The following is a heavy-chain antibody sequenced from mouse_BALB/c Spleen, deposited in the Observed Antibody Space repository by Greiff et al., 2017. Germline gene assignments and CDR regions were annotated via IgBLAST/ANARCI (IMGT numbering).Heavy chain of an antibody. J-gene: IGHJ3*01. CDR1: GFTFSSFG. CDR2: ISSGSSTI. Sequence: EVKVEESGGGLVQPGGSRKLSCAASGFTFSSFGMHWVRQAPEKGLEWVAYISSGSSTIYYADTVKGRFTISRDNPKNTLFLQMTSLRSEDTAMYYCARSMDYGYDGFAYWGQGTLVTVSA. V-gene: IGHV5-17*02. CDR3: ARSMDYGYDGFAY. D-gene: IGHD2-2*01.